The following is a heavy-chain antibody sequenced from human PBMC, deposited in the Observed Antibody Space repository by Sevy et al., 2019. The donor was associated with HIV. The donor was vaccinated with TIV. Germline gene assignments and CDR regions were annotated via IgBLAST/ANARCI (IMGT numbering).Heavy chain of an antibody. D-gene: IGHD2-15*01. CDR1: GFTFSSYA. CDR2: ISYDGSNK. CDR3: ARDQGAVVIVAATVFEY. V-gene: IGHV3-30*04. Sequence: GGSLRLSCAASGFTFSSYAMHWVRQAPGKGLEWVAVISYDGSNKYYADSVKGGFTISRDNSKNTLYLEMNSLRSEDTAVYYCARDQGAVVIVAATVFEYWGQGTLVTVSS. J-gene: IGHJ4*02.